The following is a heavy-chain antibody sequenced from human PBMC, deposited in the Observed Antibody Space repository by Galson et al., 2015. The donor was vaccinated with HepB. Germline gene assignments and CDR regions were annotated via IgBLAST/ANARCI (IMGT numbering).Heavy chain of an antibody. CDR1: GFTFSSYA. CDR3: AKDHGLAAAGSNYYYYGMDV. V-gene: IGHV3-23*01. J-gene: IGHJ6*02. D-gene: IGHD6-13*01. Sequence: SLRLSCAASGFTFSSYAMSWVRQAPGKGLEWVSAISGSGGSTYYADPVRGRFTISRDNSKNTLYLQMNSLRAEDMAVYYCAKDHGLAAAGSNYYYYGMDVWGQGTTVTVSS. CDR2: ISGSGGST.